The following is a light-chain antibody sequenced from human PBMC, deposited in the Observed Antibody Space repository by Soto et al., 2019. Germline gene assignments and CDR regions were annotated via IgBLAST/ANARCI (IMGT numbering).Light chain of an antibody. J-gene: IGLJ1*01. CDR2: SNN. CDR1: SSNIGSNT. CDR3: AAWDASPYV. Sequence: QSVLTQPPSASGTPGQRVTISCSGSSSNIGSNTVNWYQQLPGTAPKLLIYSNNQRPSGVPDRFSGSKSGTSASLAISGLQSEDEADYYRAAWDASPYVFGTGTKVTVL. V-gene: IGLV1-44*01.